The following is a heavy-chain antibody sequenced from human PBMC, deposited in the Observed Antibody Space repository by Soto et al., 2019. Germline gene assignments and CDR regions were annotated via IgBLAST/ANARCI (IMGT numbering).Heavy chain of an antibody. J-gene: IGHJ4*02. CDR3: ARDKRDLRFLEWSYYFDY. V-gene: IGHV3-30-3*01. CDR1: GFTFSTYA. D-gene: IGHD3-3*01. CDR2: ISYDGSNK. Sequence: GGSLRLSCAASGFTFSTYAMTWVRQAPGKGLEWVALISYDGSNKYYADSVKGRFTISRDNSKNTLYLQMNSLRAEDTAVYYCARDKRDLRFLEWSYYFDYWGQGTLVTVSS.